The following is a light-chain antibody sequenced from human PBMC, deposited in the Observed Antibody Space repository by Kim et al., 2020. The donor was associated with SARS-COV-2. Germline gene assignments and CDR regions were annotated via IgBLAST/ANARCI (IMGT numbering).Light chain of an antibody. Sequence: ALGQTVKLTCQGDSLRNYYASWYQQKPRQAPVVVIYGRNDRPSGIPDRFSGSNSGNTASLTITGAQAEDEANYYCNSRDSSGNHLVFGGGTQLTVL. CDR3: NSRDSSGNHLV. J-gene: IGLJ3*02. CDR2: GRN. V-gene: IGLV3-19*01. CDR1: SLRNYY.